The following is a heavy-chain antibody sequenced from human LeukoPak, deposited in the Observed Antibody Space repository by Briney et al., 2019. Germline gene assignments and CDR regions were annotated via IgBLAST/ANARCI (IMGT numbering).Heavy chain of an antibody. V-gene: IGHV4-31*03. J-gene: IGHJ4*02. CDR2: IYYSGST. D-gene: IGHD6-13*01. Sequence: SQTLSLTCTVSGGSISSGGYYWSWIRQHPGKGLEWIGYIYYSGSTYYNPSLKSRVTISVDTSKNQFSLKLSSVTAADTAVYYCARAELVRGPPHLGYWGQGTLVTVSS. CDR1: GGSISSGGYY. CDR3: ARAELVRGPPHLGY.